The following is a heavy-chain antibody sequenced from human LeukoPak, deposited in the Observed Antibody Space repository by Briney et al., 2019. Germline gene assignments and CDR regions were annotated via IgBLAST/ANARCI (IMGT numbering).Heavy chain of an antibody. J-gene: IGHJ4*02. Sequence: SQTLSLTCAISGDSVSSNSAAWNWIRQSPSRGLEWLGSTYYRSKWYNNSAVSAKSRITINPDTSKNQFSLQLNSVTPEDTAVYYCARDSVGVAVAGTSFDYWGQGTLVTVSS. V-gene: IGHV6-1*01. D-gene: IGHD6-19*01. CDR3: ARDSVGVAVAGTSFDY. CDR2: TYYRSKWYN. CDR1: GDSVSSNSAA.